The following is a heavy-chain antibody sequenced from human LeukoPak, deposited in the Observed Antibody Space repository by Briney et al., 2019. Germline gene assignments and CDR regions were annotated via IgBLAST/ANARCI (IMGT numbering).Heavy chain of an antibody. CDR3: AKDASIFGVIIVDPPDY. Sequence: QPGRSLRLSCAASGFTFSSYAMHWVRQAPGKGLEWVAVISYDGSNKYYADSVKGRFTISRDNSKNTLYLQMNSLRPEDTAVYYCAKDASIFGVIIVDPPDYWGQGTLVTVSS. V-gene: IGHV3-30-3*01. D-gene: IGHD3-3*01. CDR2: ISYDGSNK. J-gene: IGHJ4*02. CDR1: GFTFSSYA.